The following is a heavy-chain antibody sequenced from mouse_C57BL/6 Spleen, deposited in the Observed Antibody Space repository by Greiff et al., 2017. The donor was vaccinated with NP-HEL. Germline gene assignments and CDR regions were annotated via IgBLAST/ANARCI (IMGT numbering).Heavy chain of an antibody. Sequence: QVQLKQSGPELVKPGASVKISCKASGYAFSSSWMNWVKQRPGKGLEWIGRIYPGDGDTNYNGKFKGKATLTADKSSSTAYMQLSSLTSEDSAVYFCAREVYYDGSSAYWYFDVWGTGTTVTVSS. CDR3: AREVYYDGSSAYWYFDV. V-gene: IGHV1-82*01. CDR2: IYPGDGDT. D-gene: IGHD1-1*01. J-gene: IGHJ1*03. CDR1: GYAFSSSW.